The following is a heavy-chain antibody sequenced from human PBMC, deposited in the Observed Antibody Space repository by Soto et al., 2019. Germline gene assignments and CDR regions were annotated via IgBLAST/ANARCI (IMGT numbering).Heavy chain of an antibody. CDR3: AKDYDFTGCWSGGLDN. CDR1: GFIFNNSA. J-gene: IGHJ4*02. Sequence: QVHLIESGGGVVQPGRSLRLSCGASGFIFNNSAMHWVRQAPGKGLEWVAGMSYDGTKKNSAESVKGRFIISRDNSKNTLFLQLNRLRTEDTAVYSCAKDYDFTGCWSGGLDNWGQGTLVIVSA. D-gene: IGHD2-8*02. CDR2: MSYDGTKK. V-gene: IGHV3-30-3*01.